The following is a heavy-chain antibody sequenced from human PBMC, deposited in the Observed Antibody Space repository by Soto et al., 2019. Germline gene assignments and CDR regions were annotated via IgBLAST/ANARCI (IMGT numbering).Heavy chain of an antibody. CDR1: GGTFSSYA. CDR3: ARSITGTVSYYYGMDV. J-gene: IGHJ6*02. D-gene: IGHD1-20*01. CDR2: IIPILATA. V-gene: IGHV1-69*12. Sequence: QVQLVQSGAEVKKPGSSVKVSCKASGGTFSSYAISWVRQATGQGLEWMGGIIPILATADYAPKFQGRVTITADESTSTAYMELSSLRSEDTAVYYCARSITGTVSYYYGMDVWGQGNTVTVSS.